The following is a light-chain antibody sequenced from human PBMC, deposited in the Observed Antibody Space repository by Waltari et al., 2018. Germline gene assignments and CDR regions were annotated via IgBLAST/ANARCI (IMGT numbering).Light chain of an antibody. CDR2: DAT. CDR3: QQYGSSPYT. CDR1: QRVSVYS. V-gene: IGKV3-20*01. Sequence: EVVLTQSPGILSLSPGDRATLSCRASQRVSVYSLAWYQHNPGQAPRLLIYDATMRATAIPDRFSGSVSGTDFTLVITRLEPEDFGVYYCQQYGSSPYTFGQGTKLQIK. J-gene: IGKJ2*01.